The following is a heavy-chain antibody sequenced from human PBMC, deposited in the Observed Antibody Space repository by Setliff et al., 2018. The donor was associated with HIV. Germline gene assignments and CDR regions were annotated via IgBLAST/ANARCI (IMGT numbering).Heavy chain of an antibody. CDR1: GDSIISYY. V-gene: IGHV4-4*08. J-gene: IGHJ4*02. Sequence: SETLSLTCTVSGDSIISYYWTWIRQPPGKGLEWIGYIHHSGSSDYTPSLRSRVTMSVDTSKNQFSLKLSSVTAADTAVYYCAREHDYSNYRRLDSWGPGILVTVSS. D-gene: IGHD4-4*01. CDR3: AREHDYSNYRRLDS. CDR2: IHHSGSS.